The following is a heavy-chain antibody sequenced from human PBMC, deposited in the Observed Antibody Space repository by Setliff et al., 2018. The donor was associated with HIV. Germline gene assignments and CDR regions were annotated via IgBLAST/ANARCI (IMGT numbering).Heavy chain of an antibody. J-gene: IGHJ4*02. V-gene: IGHV4-59*01. CDR1: EGYITGYY. CDR2: IFYSGTT. D-gene: IGHD3-22*01. CDR3: ARFNALLGSSTYYDY. Sequence: PSETLSLTCTVSEGYITGYYWTWIRQPPGRGLEWIGYIFYSGTTKFNPSLKSRAAIPVDSSTNQISLKMNSVTAADTAVYFCARFNALLGSSTYYDYWGPGLLVTVSS.